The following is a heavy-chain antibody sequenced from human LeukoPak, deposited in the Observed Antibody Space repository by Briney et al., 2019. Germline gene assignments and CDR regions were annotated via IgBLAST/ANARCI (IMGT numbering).Heavy chain of an antibody. CDR3: ASSRRGGDCFDY. Sequence: PSETLSLTCTVSGGFISSYYWSWIRQPPGKGLEWIGYIYYSGSTNYNPSLKSRVTISVDTSKNQFSLKLSSVTAADTAVYYCASSRRGGDCFDYWGQGTLVTVSS. J-gene: IGHJ4*02. CDR1: GGFISSYY. CDR2: IYYSGST. D-gene: IGHD2-21*02. V-gene: IGHV4-59*01.